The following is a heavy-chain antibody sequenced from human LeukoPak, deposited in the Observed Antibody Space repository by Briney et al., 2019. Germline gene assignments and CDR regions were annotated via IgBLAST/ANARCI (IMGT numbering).Heavy chain of an antibody. V-gene: IGHV4-31*03. J-gene: IGHJ4*02. D-gene: IGHD3-10*01. CDR2: VDYRGTT. Sequence: SQTLSLTCIVSGESISSGTYYWNWIRQHPGKGLEWIGYVDYRGTTYHNPFLKSRGTILVDTSKNQLSLTLSSVTAADTAIYYCARGFYGSGSFPVTFDYWGQGTLVIVSS. CDR3: ARGFYGSGSFPVTFDY. CDR1: GESISSGTYY.